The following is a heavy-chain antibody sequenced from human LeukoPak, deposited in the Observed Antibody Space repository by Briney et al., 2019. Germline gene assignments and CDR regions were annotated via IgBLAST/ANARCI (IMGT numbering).Heavy chain of an antibody. CDR3: ANTYLPRDAFDI. Sequence: PGGSLRLSCAASGFTFSSYAMSWVRQAPGKGLEWVSAISGSGGSTYYADSVKGRFTISRDTSKNTLYLRMNSLRAEDTAVYYCANTYLPRDAFDIWDQGTMVTVSS. CDR1: GFTFSSYA. V-gene: IGHV3-23*01. D-gene: IGHD2-2*01. CDR2: ISGSGGST. J-gene: IGHJ3*02.